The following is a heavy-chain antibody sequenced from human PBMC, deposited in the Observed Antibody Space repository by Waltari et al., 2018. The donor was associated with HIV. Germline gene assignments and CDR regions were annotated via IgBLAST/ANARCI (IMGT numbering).Heavy chain of an antibody. D-gene: IGHD6-13*01. CDR1: GYTFTGYY. V-gene: IGHV1-2*02. J-gene: IGHJ5*02. CDR3: ARDDLLSGIAAAGEGFDP. CDR2: INPNSGGT. Sequence: QVQLVQSGAEVKKPGASVKVSCKASGYTFTGYYMHWVRQAPGQGLEWMGWINPNSGGTNYAQKFQGRVTMTRDTSISTAYMELSRLRSDDTAVYYCARDDLLSGIAAAGEGFDPWGQGTLVTVSS.